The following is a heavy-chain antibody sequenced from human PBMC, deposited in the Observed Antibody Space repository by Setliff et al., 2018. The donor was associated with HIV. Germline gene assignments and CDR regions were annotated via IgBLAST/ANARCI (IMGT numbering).Heavy chain of an antibody. Sequence: SVKVSCKASGGTFSRSVFSWVRQAPGQGLQWMGRFIPMFGATKYAQGFQSRVTITADRSTSTVHMGLRSLSSEDTAVYYCARELKGVYDSWSSSDPPYYFDNWGQGTLVTVSS. CDR1: GGTFSRSV. J-gene: IGHJ4*02. CDR2: FIPMFGAT. D-gene: IGHD3-3*01. V-gene: IGHV1-69*06. CDR3: ARELKGVYDSWSSSDPPYYFDN.